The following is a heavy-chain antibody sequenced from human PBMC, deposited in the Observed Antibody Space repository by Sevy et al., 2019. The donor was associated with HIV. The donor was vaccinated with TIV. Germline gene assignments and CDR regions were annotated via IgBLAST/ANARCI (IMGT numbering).Heavy chain of an antibody. D-gene: IGHD3-16*01. V-gene: IGHV3-7*01. Sequence: GGSLRLSCAASGFTFSANWMNWVRQAPGKGLEWVANIKGDGSDKHNVASVEGRFTISRDNAKNLLYLQMNSLRVEATAVYYCAHETFGRFESWGQGTLVTVSS. J-gene: IGHJ4*02. CDR2: IKGDGSDK. CDR1: GFTFSANW. CDR3: AHETFGRFES.